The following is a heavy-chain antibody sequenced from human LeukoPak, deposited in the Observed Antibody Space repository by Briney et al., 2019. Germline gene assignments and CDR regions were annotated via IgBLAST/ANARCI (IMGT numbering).Heavy chain of an antibody. CDR2: INARGDT. CDR1: GWSFNNHY. CDR3: ARGQVPAARGYNWFDP. V-gene: IGHV4-34*01. D-gene: IGHD2-2*01. J-gene: IGHJ5*02. Sequence: PSETLSLTCAVYGWSFNNHYWNWIRQPPGKGLEWIGEINARGDTNFNPSLKSRVTISVDTSKNQFSLTLTSMIAADTAVYYCARGQVPAARGYNWFDPWGQGTVVTVSS.